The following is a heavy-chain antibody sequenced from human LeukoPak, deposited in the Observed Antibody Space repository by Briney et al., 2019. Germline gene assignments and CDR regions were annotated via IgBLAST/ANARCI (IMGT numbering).Heavy chain of an antibody. D-gene: IGHD3-10*01. CDR3: ARDLSSGSLTWYFDY. Sequence: VASVNVSCKASGYTFTNYGITWVRQAPGQGLEWMGWISPYKGDRNYAQNLQGRLTMTTDTSTSTAYMEVRSLRSDDTAVYYCARDLSSGSLTWYFDYWGQGPLVTVSS. V-gene: IGHV1-18*01. CDR2: ISPYKGDR. J-gene: IGHJ4*02. CDR1: GYTFTNYG.